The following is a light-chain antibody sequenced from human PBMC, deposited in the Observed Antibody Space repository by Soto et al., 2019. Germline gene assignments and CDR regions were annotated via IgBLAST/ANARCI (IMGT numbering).Light chain of an antibody. Sequence: QSALTQPRSVSGSPGQSVTISCTGTSSDVGGYNYVSWYQQHPGKAPTVMIYDVSERPSGVPDRFSGSTSGNTASLTISGLQAEDEADYYCCSYAGSPRYVFGTGTKLTVL. CDR2: DVS. CDR3: CSYAGSPRYV. J-gene: IGLJ1*01. CDR1: SSDVGGYNY. V-gene: IGLV2-11*01.